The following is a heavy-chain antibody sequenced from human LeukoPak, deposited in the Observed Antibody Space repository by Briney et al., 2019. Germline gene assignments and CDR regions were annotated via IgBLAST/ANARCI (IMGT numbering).Heavy chain of an antibody. CDR1: GGSFSGYY. CDR3: ARVAYGDYFDY. V-gene: IGHV4-34*01. D-gene: IGHD4-17*01. CDR2: INHSGST. J-gene: IGHJ4*02. Sequence: SETLPLTCAVYGGSFSGYYWSWIRQPPGKGLEWIGEINHSGSTNYNPSLKSRVTISVDTSKNQFSLKLSSVTAADTAVYYCARVAYGDYFDYWGQGTLVTVSS.